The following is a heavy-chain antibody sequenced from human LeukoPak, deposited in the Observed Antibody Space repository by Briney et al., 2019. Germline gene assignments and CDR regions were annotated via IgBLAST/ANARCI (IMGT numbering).Heavy chain of an antibody. CDR2: IYYSGST. J-gene: IGHJ4*02. Sequence: SETLSLTCTVSGGSISSYYWSWIRQPPGKGLEWIGYIYYSGSTNYNPSLKSRVTISVDTSKNQFSLKLSSVTAADTAVYYCARGGPTTVVFLDYWGQGTLVTVSS. CDR3: ARGGPTTVVFLDY. CDR1: GGSISSYY. V-gene: IGHV4-59*01. D-gene: IGHD4-23*01.